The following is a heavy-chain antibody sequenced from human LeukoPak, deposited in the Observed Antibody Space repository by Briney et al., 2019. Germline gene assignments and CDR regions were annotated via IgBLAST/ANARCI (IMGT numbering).Heavy chain of an antibody. CDR2: ISCSGGST. Sequence: GGSLRLSCAASGFTFSSYAMSWVRQAPGKGLEWFSAISCSGGSTYYADSVKGRFTISRDNSKNTLYLQMNSLRAEHTAVYYCATARDSTYAAYSAYWGQGTTVTASS. CDR3: ATARDSTYAAYSAY. CDR1: GFTFSSYA. J-gene: IGHJ4*03. D-gene: IGHD3/OR15-3a*01. V-gene: IGHV3-23*01.